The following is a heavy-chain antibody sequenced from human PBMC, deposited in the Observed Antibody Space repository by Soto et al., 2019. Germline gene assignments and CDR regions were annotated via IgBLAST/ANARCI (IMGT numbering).Heavy chain of an antibody. V-gene: IGHV3-74*01. CDR2: ITNGGSST. J-gene: IGHJ2*01. CDR1: GFVFSSYW. Sequence: EEQLVESGGGLVQPGGSLRLSCTASGFVFSSYWMHWVRQVPGKGLVWVSRITNGGSSTSYADSVNGRFTISRDNAKSTLFLQMNSLRAEDTAVYYCARGMQGSRYFDLWGRGTVVTVSS. CDR3: ARGMQGSRYFDL.